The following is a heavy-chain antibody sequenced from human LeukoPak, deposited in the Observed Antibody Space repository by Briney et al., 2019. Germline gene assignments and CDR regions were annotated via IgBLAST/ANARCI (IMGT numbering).Heavy chain of an antibody. J-gene: IGHJ4*02. D-gene: IGHD6-19*01. V-gene: IGHV4-59*08. Sequence: PSETLSLTCTVSGGSISSYYWSWIRQPPGKGLEWIGYIYYSGSTNYNPSLKSRVTISVDTSKNQFSLKLSSVTAADTAVYYCARARAVAGPIPFDYWGQGTLVTVSS. CDR3: ARARAVAGPIPFDY. CDR2: IYYSGST. CDR1: GGSISSYY.